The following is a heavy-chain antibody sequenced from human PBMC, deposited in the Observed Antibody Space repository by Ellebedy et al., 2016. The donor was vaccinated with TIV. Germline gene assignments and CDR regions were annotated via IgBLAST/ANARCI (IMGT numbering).Heavy chain of an antibody. CDR1: GGSISTYY. V-gene: IGHV4-59*08. CDR3: ARGGSGSWYYGYMDV. D-gene: IGHD6-13*01. Sequence: MPSETLSLTCTVSGGSISTYYWSWIRQPPGKGLEWIGYIFYSGSTDYNPSLKDRVTISLDTSKNQFSLKLTSVTAADTAVYYCARGGSGSWYYGYMDVWGKGTTVTVSS. J-gene: IGHJ6*03. CDR2: IFYSGST.